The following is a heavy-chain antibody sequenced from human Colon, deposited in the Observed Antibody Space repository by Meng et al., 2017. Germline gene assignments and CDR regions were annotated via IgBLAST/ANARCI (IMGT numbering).Heavy chain of an antibody. D-gene: IGHD1-26*01. CDR3: ASTENHF. Sequence: QVPLQHSGPGLVKPSQTLSLPCAISGDSVSSKSAPWSWIRQSPSRGLEWLGRTYYRSKWYNDYAVSVKSRISINPDTSKNQLSLQLSSVTPEDTAVYYCASTENHFWGQGTLVTVSS. V-gene: IGHV6-1*01. J-gene: IGHJ4*02. CDR1: GDSVSSKSAP. CDR2: TYYRSKWYN.